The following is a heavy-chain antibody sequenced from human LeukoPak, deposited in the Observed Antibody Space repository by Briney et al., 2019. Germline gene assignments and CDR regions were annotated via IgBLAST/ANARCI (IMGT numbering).Heavy chain of an antibody. V-gene: IGHV3-53*01. D-gene: IGHD6-19*01. CDR1: GFTVSATY. CDR3: AKDEFQWLVRGYFQH. CDR2: IYTGGNT. J-gene: IGHJ1*01. Sequence: PGGSLRLSCAASGFTVSATYMNWVRQAPGKGLEWVCIIYTGGNTYYADSVKGRFTISRDNSKNTLYLQMNSLRAEDTAVYYCAKDEFQWLVRGYFQHWGQGTLVTVSS.